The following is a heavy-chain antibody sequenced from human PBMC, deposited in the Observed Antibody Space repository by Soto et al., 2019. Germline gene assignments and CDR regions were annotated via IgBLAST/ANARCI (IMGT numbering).Heavy chain of an antibody. Sequence: SETLSLTCTVSGGSVSSGSYYWSWIRQPPGKGLEWIGYIYYSGSTNYNPSLKSRVTISVDTSKNQFSLKLSSVTAADPAVYYCARGNYYDSSGYYPPYFQHWGQGTLVTVSS. D-gene: IGHD3-22*01. CDR1: GGSVSSGSYY. CDR2: IYYSGST. V-gene: IGHV4-61*01. CDR3: ARGNYYDSSGYYPPYFQH. J-gene: IGHJ1*01.